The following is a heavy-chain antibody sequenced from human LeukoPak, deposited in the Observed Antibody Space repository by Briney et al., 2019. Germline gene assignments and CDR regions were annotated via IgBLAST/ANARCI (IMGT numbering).Heavy chain of an antibody. V-gene: IGHV3-53*01. CDR2: IYSGGST. CDR1: GFTVSSNY. J-gene: IGHJ6*03. D-gene: IGHD3-10*01. Sequence: GGSLRLSCAASGFTVSSNYMSWVRQAPGKGLEWVSVIYSGGSTYYADSVKGRFTISRDNSKNTLYLQMNSLRAEDTAVYYCARDGAYGSGSYYLRYYYCMDVWGKGTTVTVSS. CDR3: ARDGAYGSGSYYLRYYYCMDV.